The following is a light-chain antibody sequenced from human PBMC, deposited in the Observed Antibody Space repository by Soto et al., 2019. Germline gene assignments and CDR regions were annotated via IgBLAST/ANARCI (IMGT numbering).Light chain of an antibody. J-gene: IGLJ1*01. V-gene: IGLV3-1*01. CDR2: QDG. CDR3: QAWDSSTEV. CDR1: KLGDKY. Sequence: ELTQPPSVSVSPGQTASITCSGDKLGDKYASWYQQRPGQSPVLVIYQDGKRPSGVPERFSGSNSGNTATLTISETQAMDEADYYCQAWDSSTEVFGTGTKVTV.